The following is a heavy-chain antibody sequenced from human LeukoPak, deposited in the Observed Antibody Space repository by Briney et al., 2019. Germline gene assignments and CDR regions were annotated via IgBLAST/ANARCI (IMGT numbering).Heavy chain of an antibody. J-gene: IGHJ6*02. D-gene: IGHD3-3*01. CDR3: ARDERIFGSYGMDV. V-gene: IGHV3-33*01. CDR1: GFTFSSYG. Sequence: GRSLRLSCAASGFTFSSYGMHWVRQAPGKGLEWVAGIWYDGSNKYYADSVKGRFTISRDNSKNTLYLQMNSLRAEDTAVYYCARDERIFGSYGMDVWGQGTTVTVSS. CDR2: IWYDGSNK.